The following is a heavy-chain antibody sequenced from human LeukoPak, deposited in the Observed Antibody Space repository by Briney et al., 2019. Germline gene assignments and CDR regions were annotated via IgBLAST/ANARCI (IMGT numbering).Heavy chain of an antibody. Sequence: KTSETLSLTCAVSGGSISSGGYSWSWIRQPPGKGLEWIGYIYHNGNTYYSPSLKSRATISVDRSKNQLFLKLSSVTAADTAMYYCASGGYSYGFDYWGQGTLVTVSS. V-gene: IGHV4-30-2*01. CDR1: GGSISSGGYS. J-gene: IGHJ4*02. CDR2: IYHNGNT. CDR3: ASGGYSYGFDY. D-gene: IGHD5-18*01.